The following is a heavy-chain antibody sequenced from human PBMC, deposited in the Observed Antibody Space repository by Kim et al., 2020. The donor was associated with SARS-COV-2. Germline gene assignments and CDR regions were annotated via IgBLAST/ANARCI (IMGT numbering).Heavy chain of an antibody. CDR1: GFTFSSYA. J-gene: IGHJ3*02. D-gene: IGHD3-22*01. V-gene: IGHV3-23*01. Sequence: GGSLRLSCAASGFTFSSYAMNWVRQAPGKGLEWVSAISGSGGSTYYADSVKGRFTISRDNSKNTLYLQMNSLRAEDTAVYYCAKVSGYYPDAFDIWGQGTMVTVSS. CDR3: AKVSGYYPDAFDI. CDR2: ISGSGGST.